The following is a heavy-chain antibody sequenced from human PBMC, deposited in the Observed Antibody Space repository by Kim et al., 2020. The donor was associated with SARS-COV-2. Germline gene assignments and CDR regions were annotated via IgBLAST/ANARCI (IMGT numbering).Heavy chain of an antibody. Sequence: GGSLRLSCAASGFTFGDYAMYWVRQAPGKGLEWVSGISWNSGTIGYADSVKGRFTISRDNAKNSLYLQMNSLRAEDTALYYCAKFDGGYRNLYSWGQGTLVTVSS. CDR2: ISWNSGTI. J-gene: IGHJ4*02. CDR1: GFTFGDYA. V-gene: IGHV3-9*01. D-gene: IGHD2-15*01. CDR3: AKFDGGYRNLYS.